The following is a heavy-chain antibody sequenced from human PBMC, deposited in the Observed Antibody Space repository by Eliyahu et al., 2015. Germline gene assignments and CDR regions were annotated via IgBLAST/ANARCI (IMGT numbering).Heavy chain of an antibody. D-gene: IGHD2-15*01. Sequence: QLQLQESGPGLVKPSETLSLTCTVSGGXISTNIYFWAXIRQPPGKGPEWIGHIYYGGDNYYNPSLKSRVTISVDTSKNQFSLNLRSVTAADTAVYYCARLEFRSLVVQPESPRKFHYYGMDVWGQGTTVTVSS. CDR2: IYYGGDN. CDR3: ARLEFRSLVVQPESPRKFHYYGMDV. J-gene: IGHJ6*02. V-gene: IGHV4-39*01. CDR1: GGXISTNIYF.